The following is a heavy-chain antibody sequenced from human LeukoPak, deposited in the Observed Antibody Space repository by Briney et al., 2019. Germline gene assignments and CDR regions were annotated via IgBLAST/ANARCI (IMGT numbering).Heavy chain of an antibody. CDR2: IGGDGNAK. D-gene: IGHD2/OR15-2a*01. J-gene: IGHJ4*02. V-gene: IGHV3-48*01. CDR1: GFRFSS. Sequence: PGGSLRLSCAAPGFRFSSITWARQAPGQGLEWVSYIGGDGNAKHYTDSVKGRFTISRDNAKNALYLQMNSLRAEDTAVYFCARDYVYAFDYWGQGTLVTVSS. CDR3: ARDYVYAFDY.